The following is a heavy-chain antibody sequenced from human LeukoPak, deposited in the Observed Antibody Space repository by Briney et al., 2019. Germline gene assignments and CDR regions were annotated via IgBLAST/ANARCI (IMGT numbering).Heavy chain of an antibody. J-gene: IGHJ4*02. Sequence: GGSLRLSCAASGFTFSSYAMSWVRQAPGKGLEWVSAISGSGGSTYYADSVKGRFTISRDNSKNTLYLQMNSLRGEDTAVYYCAKIVLRCVAGPKGRTPDYWGQGTLVTVSS. CDR1: GFTFSSYA. V-gene: IGHV3-23*01. CDR2: ISGSGGST. D-gene: IGHD6-19*01. CDR3: AKIVLRCVAGPKGRTPDY.